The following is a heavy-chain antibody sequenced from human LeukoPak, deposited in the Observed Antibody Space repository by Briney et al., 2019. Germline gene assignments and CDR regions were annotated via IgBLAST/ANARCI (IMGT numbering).Heavy chain of an antibody. J-gene: IGHJ4*02. Sequence: SETLSLTCTVSGGSITTYYWSWIRKPAGKGPEWIGHIYSSGRATYNPSLKSRVTMSVDTSKKQFSLKLSSVTAADTAVYYCARVAGVTENPYFDDWGQGTLVIVSS. V-gene: IGHV4-4*07. CDR1: GGSITTYY. CDR3: ARVAGVTENPYFDD. D-gene: IGHD3-16*01. CDR2: IYSSGRA.